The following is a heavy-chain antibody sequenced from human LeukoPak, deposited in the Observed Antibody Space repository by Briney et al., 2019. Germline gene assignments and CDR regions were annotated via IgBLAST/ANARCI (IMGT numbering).Heavy chain of an antibody. V-gene: IGHV3-33*01. Sequence: PGGSLRLSCAASGFTFKNYGMHWVRQAPGKGLEWVAVIWYDGSNKYYADSVKGRFTISRDNYKNTLYLQMNSRRAEDTAVYFCARDHYFGTSGVEYCDYWGQGTLVTVSS. CDR3: ARDHYFGTSGVEYCDY. CDR1: GFTFKNYG. D-gene: IGHD3-22*01. J-gene: IGHJ4*02. CDR2: IWYDGSNK.